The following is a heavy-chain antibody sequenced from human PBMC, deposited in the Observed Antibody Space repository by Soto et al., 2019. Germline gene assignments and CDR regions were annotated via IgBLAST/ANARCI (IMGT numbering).Heavy chain of an antibody. Sequence: GGSLRLSCAASGFSFSGSWMNWVRQAPGKGLEWVANIKQDGSETYYGDSVKGRFTISRDNAKNSLYLQMYSLRPEDTAVYYCARDRGYCVKGACYLLFDYWGQGTLVTVSS. CDR3: ARDRGYCVKGACYLLFDY. CDR2: IKQDGSET. D-gene: IGHD2-8*01. CDR1: GFSFSGSW. V-gene: IGHV3-7*05. J-gene: IGHJ4*02.